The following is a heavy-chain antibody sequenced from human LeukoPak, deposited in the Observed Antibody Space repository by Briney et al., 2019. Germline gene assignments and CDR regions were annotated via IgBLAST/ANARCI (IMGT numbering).Heavy chain of an antibody. Sequence: GASLRLSWAASGFIVSSYVMDWVRQPAGKGLEWVSAISGSGRSTYYADSVKGRFTNSRDNSKNTLYLKMNSLRAEDTAVYYCAKYQASSDSSGYYYPDYWGQGTLVTVSS. CDR3: AKYQASSDSSGYYYPDY. J-gene: IGHJ4*02. CDR2: ISGSGRST. CDR1: GFIVSSYV. D-gene: IGHD3-22*01. V-gene: IGHV3-23*01.